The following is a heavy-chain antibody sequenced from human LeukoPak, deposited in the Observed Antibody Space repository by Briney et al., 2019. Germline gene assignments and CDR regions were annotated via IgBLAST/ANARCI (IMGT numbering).Heavy chain of an antibody. CDR3: ARGGWYLDF. V-gene: IGHV4-61*01. CDR2: IYYRGTT. Sequence: SETLSLTCAVSGGSVSSGTYYWSWIRQPPGKGLEWIGYIYYRGTTYYNPSLESRVTISLDTSKNQFSLSLRSVTAADTAVYSCARGGWYLDFWGRGTLVTVSS. CDR1: GGSVSSGTYY. J-gene: IGHJ2*01.